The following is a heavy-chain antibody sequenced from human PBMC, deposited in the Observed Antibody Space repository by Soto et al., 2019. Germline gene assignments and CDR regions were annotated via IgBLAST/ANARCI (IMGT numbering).Heavy chain of an antibody. CDR3: AVFRGYSYSSLFS. CDR2: ISSSSSYI. V-gene: IGHV3-21*01. J-gene: IGHJ5*02. CDR1: GFTFSSYS. D-gene: IGHD5-18*01. Sequence: EVQLVESGGGLVKPGGSLRLSCAASGFTFSSYSMNWVRQAPGKGLEWVSSISSSSSYIYYADSVKGRFTISRNNAKNPLHLQINSLKAEDRAVYSFAVFRGYSYSSLFSWGQGTWSPSPQ.